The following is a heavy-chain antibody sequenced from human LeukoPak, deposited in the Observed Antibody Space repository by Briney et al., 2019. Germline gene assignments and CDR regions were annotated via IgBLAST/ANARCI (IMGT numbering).Heavy chain of an antibody. CDR2: IYHSGST. CDR1: GVSISCGGYS. CDR3: ARGHKHLWATNWFDP. D-gene: IGHD3-10*01. V-gene: IGHV4-30-2*01. Sequence: PSQTLSLTCAVSGVSISCGGYSWSWIRQPPGKGLEWIGYIYHSGSTYYNPSLKSRVTISVVRSKNQFSLKLSSVTAADTAVYYCARGHKHLWATNWFDPWGQGTLVTVSS. J-gene: IGHJ5*02.